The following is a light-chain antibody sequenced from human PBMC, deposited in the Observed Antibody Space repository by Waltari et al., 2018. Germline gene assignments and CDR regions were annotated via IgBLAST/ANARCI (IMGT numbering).Light chain of an antibody. Sequence: EIVMTQSPGTLSVSPGESATLSCRAGQSVGSNLAWYQQKPGQAPRLLIYDASTRANGIPARFSGSGSGTEFTLTISSLQSEDFAIYYCQQCNSWPLWTFGPGTKVEIK. CDR3: QQCNSWPLWT. CDR1: QSVGSN. CDR2: DAS. V-gene: IGKV3-15*01. J-gene: IGKJ1*01.